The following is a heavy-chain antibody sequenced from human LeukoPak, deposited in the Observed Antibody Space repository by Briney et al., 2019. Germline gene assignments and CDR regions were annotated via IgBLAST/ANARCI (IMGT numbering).Heavy chain of an antibody. J-gene: IGHJ5*02. Sequence: GGSLRLSCAASGFTFSSYWMIWVRQAPGKGREGVANIKQGGSEKYYVDSVKGRFTISRDNAKNSLYLQMNSLRAEDTAVYYCARPKRGGCSGGSCYSPWFDPWGQGTLVTVSS. CDR3: ARPKRGGCSGGSCYSPWFDP. CDR2: IKQGGSEK. D-gene: IGHD2-15*01. CDR1: GFTFSSYW. V-gene: IGHV3-7*01.